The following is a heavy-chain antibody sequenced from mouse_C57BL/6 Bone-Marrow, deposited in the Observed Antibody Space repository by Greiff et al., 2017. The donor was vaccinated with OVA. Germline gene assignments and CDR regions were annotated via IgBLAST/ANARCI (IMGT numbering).Heavy chain of an antibody. V-gene: IGHV1-54*01. CDR1: GYAFTNYL. D-gene: IGHD1-1*01. J-gene: IGHJ1*03. CDR3: ARRSPSITTVVATDWYFDV. CDR2: INPGSGGT. Sequence: QVHVKQSGAELVRPGTSVKVSCKASGYAFTNYLIEWVKQRPGQGLEWIGVINPGSGGTNYNEKFKGKATLTADKSSSTAYMQLSSLTSEDSAVYFCARRSPSITTVVATDWYFDVWGTGTTVTVSS.